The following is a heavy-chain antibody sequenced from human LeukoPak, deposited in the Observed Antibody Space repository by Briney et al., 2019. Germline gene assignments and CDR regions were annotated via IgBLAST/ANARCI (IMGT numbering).Heavy chain of an antibody. CDR3: ATEPNWGSGTGA. CDR1: GYTLSDLN. J-gene: IGHJ4*02. Sequence: ASVKVSCKVSGYTLSDLNMHWVRQAPGKGLEWMGGYDPEDGETIFAQRFQGRVTMTEDTSADIAYMELSSLRSDDTAVFYCATEPNWGSGTGAWGQGTLVTVPS. V-gene: IGHV1-24*01. D-gene: IGHD3-16*01. CDR2: YDPEDGET.